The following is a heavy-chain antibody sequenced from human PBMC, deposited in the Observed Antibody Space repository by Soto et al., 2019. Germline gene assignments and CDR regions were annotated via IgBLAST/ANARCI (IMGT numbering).Heavy chain of an antibody. Sequence: ASVKVSCKASGYTFTGYYMHWVRQAPGQGLEWMGWINPNSGGTNYAQKFQGWVTMTRDTSISTAYMELSRLRSDDTAVYYCARDPGYSSGWSPYYYYGMDVWG. CDR1: GYTFTGYY. CDR3: ARDPGYSSGWSPYYYYGMDV. D-gene: IGHD6-19*01. CDR2: INPNSGGT. V-gene: IGHV1-2*04. J-gene: IGHJ6*02.